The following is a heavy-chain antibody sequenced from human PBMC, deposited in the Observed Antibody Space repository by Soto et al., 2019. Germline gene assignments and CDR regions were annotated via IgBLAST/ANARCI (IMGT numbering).Heavy chain of an antibody. Sequence: SVKVSCKASGGTFSSYTISWVRQAPGQGLKWMGRIIPILGIANYAQKFQGRVTITADKSTSTAYMELSSLRSEDTAVYYCATRYSSGWYVVDYWGQGTLVTVSS. CDR1: GGTFSSYT. D-gene: IGHD6-19*01. V-gene: IGHV1-69*02. CDR2: IIPILGIA. J-gene: IGHJ4*02. CDR3: ATRYSSGWYVVDY.